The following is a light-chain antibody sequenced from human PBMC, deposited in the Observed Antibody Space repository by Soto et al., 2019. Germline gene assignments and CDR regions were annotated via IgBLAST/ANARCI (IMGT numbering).Light chain of an antibody. J-gene: IGLJ1*01. CDR2: EVN. CDR3: CSYTSSSTLG. Sequence: QSVLTQPASVSGSTGQSITISCPGTSGDVGGYTYVSWYQQHPGKAPKLMIYEVNKRPSGVSNRFSGSKSGNTASLTISGRQAEDEADYYCCSYTSSSTLGFGTGTKVTVL. CDR1: SGDVGGYTY. V-gene: IGLV2-14*01.